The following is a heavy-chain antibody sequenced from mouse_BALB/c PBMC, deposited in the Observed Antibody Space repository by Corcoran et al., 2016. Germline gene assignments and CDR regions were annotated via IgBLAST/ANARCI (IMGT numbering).Heavy chain of an antibody. CDR1: GFNIKDTY. CDR2: IDPANGNT. D-gene: IGHD2-1*01. CDR3: AGNYPYAMDY. V-gene: IGHV14-3*02. Sequence: EVQLQQSGAELVKPGASVKLSCTASGFNIKDTYMHWVKQRPEQGLEWIGRIDPANGNTKYDPKFQGKATITADTSSNPAYLQLSSLTSEDTAVYYCAGNYPYAMDYWGQGTSVTVSS. J-gene: IGHJ4*01.